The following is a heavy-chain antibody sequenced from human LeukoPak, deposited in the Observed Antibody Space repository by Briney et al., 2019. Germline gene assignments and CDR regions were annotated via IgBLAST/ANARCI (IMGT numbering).Heavy chain of an antibody. CDR1: GFTFSSYG. CDR2: IRYDGNNK. Sequence: GGSLRLSCAASGFTFSSYGMHWVRQAPGKGLEWVAFIRYDGNNKYYADSVKGRFTISRDDSKNTLYLQMNSLRAEDTAVYYCAKDSSSSSWGAFDIWGQGTMVTVSS. CDR3: AKDSSSSSWGAFDI. D-gene: IGHD6-6*01. J-gene: IGHJ3*02. V-gene: IGHV3-30*02.